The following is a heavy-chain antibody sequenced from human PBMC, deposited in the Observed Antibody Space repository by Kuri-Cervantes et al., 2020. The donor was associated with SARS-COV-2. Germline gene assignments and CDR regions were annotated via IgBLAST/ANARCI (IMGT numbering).Heavy chain of an antibody. CDR2: ISYDGSKK. Sequence: GGSLRPSCAASGFTFNNYDTYWVRQAPGKGLEWVAVISYDGSKKYYADSVKGRFTISRDNSKSTLYLPMYNLRAEDTAVYYCARGLRKYYFDYWGQGTLVTVSS. CDR1: GFTFNNYD. CDR3: ARGLRKYYFDY. V-gene: IGHV3-30-3*01. J-gene: IGHJ4*02. D-gene: IGHD1-14*01.